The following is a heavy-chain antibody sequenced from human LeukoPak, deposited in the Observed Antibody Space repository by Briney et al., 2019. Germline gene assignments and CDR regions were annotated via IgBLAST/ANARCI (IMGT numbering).Heavy chain of an antibody. CDR2: INPNSGNT. CDR1: GYTFTGYY. Sequence: ASVKVSCKASGYTFTGYYIHWMRQAPGQGLEWMGWINPNSGNTGYAQKFQGRVTMTRNTSISTAYMELSSLRSEDTAVYYRASNWARGSSGWYRWGQGTLVTVSS. CDR3: ASNWARGSSGWYR. V-gene: IGHV1-8*02. D-gene: IGHD6-19*01. J-gene: IGHJ4*02.